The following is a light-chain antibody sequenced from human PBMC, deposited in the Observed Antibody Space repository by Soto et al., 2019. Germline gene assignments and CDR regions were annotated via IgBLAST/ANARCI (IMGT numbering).Light chain of an antibody. CDR3: QHYGMSRT. CDR1: QSVSDNY. V-gene: IGKV3-20*01. CDR2: GAS. Sequence: EIVLTQSPGTLSLSPGERATLSCRASQSVSDNYLAWYQQKPGQAPRLLIYGASSRATGIPDRFSGSGSGADFTLTISRLEPEDFAVYYCQHYGMSRTFGQGTKVEI. J-gene: IGKJ1*01.